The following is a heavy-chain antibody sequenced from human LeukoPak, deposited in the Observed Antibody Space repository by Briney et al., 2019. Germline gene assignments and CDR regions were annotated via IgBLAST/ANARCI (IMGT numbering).Heavy chain of an antibody. J-gene: IGHJ2*01. Sequence: GGSLRLSCAASGFTFSSYWMSWVRQAPGKGLEWVASIKQDGSETYYVDSVKGRFTLSRDNAKNSLYLQMNSLRADDTAVYYCARDRDSRWDFDLWGRGTLVTVSS. CDR2: IKQDGSET. D-gene: IGHD3-22*01. CDR3: ARDRDSRWDFDL. V-gene: IGHV3-7*04. CDR1: GFTFSSYW.